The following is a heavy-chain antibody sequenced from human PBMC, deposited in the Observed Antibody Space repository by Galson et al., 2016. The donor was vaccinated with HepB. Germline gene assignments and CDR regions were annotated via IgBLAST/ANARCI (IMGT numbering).Heavy chain of an antibody. Sequence: SLRLSCAASRFTLSTYSMNWVRQAPGKGLEWVSFISDSTTTIYYAESVKGRFTISRDSARNSLYLQMNSLRDEDTAIYYCARDLTGADYWGQGTLVTVSS. J-gene: IGHJ4*02. CDR3: ARDLTGADY. D-gene: IGHD7-27*01. V-gene: IGHV3-48*02. CDR1: RFTLSTYS. CDR2: ISDSTTTI.